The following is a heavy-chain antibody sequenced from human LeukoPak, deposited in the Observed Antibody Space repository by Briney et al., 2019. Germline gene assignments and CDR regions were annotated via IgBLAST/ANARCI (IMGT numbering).Heavy chain of an antibody. CDR1: GFTFSSYS. J-gene: IGHJ4*02. D-gene: IGHD5-12*01. V-gene: IGHV3-21*06. CDR3: ASNSGYEKGY. Sequence: GGSLRLSCAASGFTFSSYSMNWVRQAPGKGLEWVSSISSRSSYIYYADSVKGRFTISRDNSKDTLYLQMNSLRAEDTAVYYCASNSGYEKGYWGQGTLVTVSS. CDR2: ISSRSSYI.